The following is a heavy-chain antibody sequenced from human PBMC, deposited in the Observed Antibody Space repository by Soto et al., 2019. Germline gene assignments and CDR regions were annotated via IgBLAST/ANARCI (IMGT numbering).Heavy chain of an antibody. CDR3: ARASGGYNVHGFDY. D-gene: IGHD6-25*01. CDR2: IYYSGST. J-gene: IGHJ4*02. V-gene: IGHV4-61*03. Sequence: SETLSLTCAVSGGSVSSDTYYWSWIRPPPGQGLDWIGYIYYSGSTNYNPSLTSRVTISRDTSKNHFSLKLSTVTAADTAIYYCARASGGYNVHGFDYWGRGTLVTVSS. CDR1: GGSVSSDTYY.